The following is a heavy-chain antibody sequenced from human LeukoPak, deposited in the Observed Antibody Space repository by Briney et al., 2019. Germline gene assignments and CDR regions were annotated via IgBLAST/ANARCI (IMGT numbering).Heavy chain of an antibody. Sequence: SETLSLTCTVSGGSISSYYWSWIRQPAGKGLEWIGRIYTSGSTNYNPSLKSRVTMSVDTSKNQSSLKLSSVTAADTAVYYCARDPGPHTYYDILTGYWDPFDYWGQGTLVTVSS. D-gene: IGHD3-9*01. CDR3: ARDPGPHTYYDILTGYWDPFDY. CDR2: IYTSGST. J-gene: IGHJ4*02. CDR1: GGSISSYY. V-gene: IGHV4-4*07.